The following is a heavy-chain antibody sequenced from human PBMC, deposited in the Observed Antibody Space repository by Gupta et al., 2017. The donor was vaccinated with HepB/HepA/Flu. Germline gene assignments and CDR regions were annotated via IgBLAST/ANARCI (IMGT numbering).Heavy chain of an antibody. CDR1: GYSFTSYW. D-gene: IGHD4-11*01. CDR2: IFPGDSQT. CDR3: ARASSNYGEFDY. J-gene: IGHJ4*02. V-gene: IGHV5-51*01. Sequence: EVPLVQSGAEVKKSGESLRISCKGFGYSFTSYWIGWVRQMPGKGLEWMGVIFPGDSQTRYSPSFQGQVTISVDKSSNTAYLQWSSLKASDTAMYYCARASSNYGEFDYWGQGTLVTVTS.